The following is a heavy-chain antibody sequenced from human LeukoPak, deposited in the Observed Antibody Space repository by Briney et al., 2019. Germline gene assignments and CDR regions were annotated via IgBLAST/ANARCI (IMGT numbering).Heavy chain of an antibody. CDR2: INSDGSST. CDR3: ATAVERYGSGIAIDY. V-gene: IGHV3-74*01. Sequence: GGSLRLSCAASRFTFSTYWMYWVRHAPGKGLVWVSRINSDGSSTGYADSVKGRFTISRDNAKNSLYLQMNSLRAEDTALYYCATAVERYGSGIAIDYWGQGTLVTVSS. J-gene: IGHJ4*02. CDR1: RFTFSTYW. D-gene: IGHD3-10*01.